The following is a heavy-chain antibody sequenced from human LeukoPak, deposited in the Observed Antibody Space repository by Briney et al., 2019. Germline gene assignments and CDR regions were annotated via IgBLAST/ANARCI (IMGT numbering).Heavy chain of an antibody. CDR2: INHSGST. D-gene: IGHD2-2*01. J-gene: IGHJ5*02. CDR3: ARIGPRGYQLRNWFDP. CDR1: GGSISSSSYY. V-gene: IGHV4-39*07. Sequence: SETLSLTCTVSGGSISSSSYYWSWIRQPPGKGLEWIGEINHSGSTNYNPSLKSRVTISVDTSKNQFSLKLSSVTAADTAVYYCARIGPRGYQLRNWFDPWGQGTLVTVSS.